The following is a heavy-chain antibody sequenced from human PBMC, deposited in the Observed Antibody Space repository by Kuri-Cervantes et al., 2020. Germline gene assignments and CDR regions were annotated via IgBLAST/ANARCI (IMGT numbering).Heavy chain of an antibody. CDR2: ISSSSSYI. D-gene: IGHD6-6*01. V-gene: IGHV3-21*01. CDR3: ARDFPPHYSSSVPDAFDI. J-gene: IGHJ3*02. CDR1: GFTFSSYS. Sequence: GESLKISCAASGFTFSSYSMNWVRQAPGKGLEWVSSISSSSSYIYYADSVKGRFTISRDNAKNSLYLQMNSLRAEDTAVYCCARDFPPHYSSSVPDAFDIWGQGTMVTVSS.